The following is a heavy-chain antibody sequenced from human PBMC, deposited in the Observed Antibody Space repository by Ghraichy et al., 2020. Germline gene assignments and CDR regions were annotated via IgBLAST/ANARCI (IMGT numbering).Heavy chain of an antibody. CDR2: IYYSGST. D-gene: IGHD3-10*01. V-gene: IGHV4-39*01. CDR1: GGSISSSSYY. J-gene: IGHJ5*02. Sequence: SETLSLTCTVSGGSISSSSYYWGWIRQPPGKGLEWIGSIYYSGSTYYNPSLKSRVTISVDTSKNQFSLKLSSVTAADTAVYYCARQGLGFGELDLDPWGQGTLVTVSS. CDR3: ARQGLGFGELDLDP.